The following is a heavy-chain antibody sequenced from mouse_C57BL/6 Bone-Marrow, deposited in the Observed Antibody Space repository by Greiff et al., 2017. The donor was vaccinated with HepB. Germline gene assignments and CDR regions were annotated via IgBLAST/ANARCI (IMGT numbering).Heavy chain of an antibody. J-gene: IGHJ1*03. CDR1: GFTFSDYG. Sequence: EVKLVESGGGLVKPGGSLKLSCAASGFTFSDYGMHWVRQAPEKGLEWVAYISSGSSTIYYADTVKGRFTISRDNAKNTLFLQMTSLRSEDTAMYYCARSFITTVVATYWYFDVWGTGTTVTVSS. V-gene: IGHV5-17*01. D-gene: IGHD1-1*01. CDR3: ARSFITTVVATYWYFDV. CDR2: ISSGSSTI.